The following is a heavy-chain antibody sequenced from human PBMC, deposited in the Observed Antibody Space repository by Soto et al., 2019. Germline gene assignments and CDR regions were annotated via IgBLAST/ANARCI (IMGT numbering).Heavy chain of an antibody. CDR3: ARATTVTTPTDY. J-gene: IGHJ4*02. V-gene: IGHV4-34*01. CDR2: INHSGST. D-gene: IGHD4-17*01. Sequence: PSETLSLTCAFYGGSFSGYYWSWIRQPPGKGLEWIGEINHSGSTNYNPSLKSRVTISVDTSKNQFSLKLSSVTAADTAVYYCARATTVTTPTDYWGQGTLVTVSS. CDR1: GGSFSGYY.